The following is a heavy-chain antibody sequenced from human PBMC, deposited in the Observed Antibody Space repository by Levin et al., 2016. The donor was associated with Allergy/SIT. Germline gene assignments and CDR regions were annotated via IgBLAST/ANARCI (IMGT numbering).Heavy chain of an antibody. V-gene: IGHV1-69*13. Sequence: SVKVSCKASGGTFSSYAISWVRQAPGQGLEWMGGIIPIFGTANYAQKFQGRVTITADESTSTAYMELSSLRSEDTAVYYCAIDFRGDIAARRQVRYYYYGMDVWGQGTTVTVSS. J-gene: IGHJ6*02. CDR1: GGTFSSYA. CDR2: IIPIFGTA. CDR3: AIDFRGDIAARRQVRYYYYGMDV. D-gene: IGHD6-6*01.